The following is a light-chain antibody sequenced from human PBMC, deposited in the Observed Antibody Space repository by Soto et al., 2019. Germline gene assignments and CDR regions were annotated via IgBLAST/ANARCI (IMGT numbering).Light chain of an antibody. CDR1: QSLVDSDGNTY. J-gene: IGKJ1*01. Sequence: DVVLTQSPLSLPVTLGQPASISCRSSQSLVDSDGNTYLNWFQQRPGQSPRSLIYKVSNRDSGVPDRFSGSGSGTDFTLKISRVEAEDVGVYYCMQCTYWPPWTFGQGTKVEIK. CDR2: KVS. CDR3: MQCTYWPPWT. V-gene: IGKV2-30*01.